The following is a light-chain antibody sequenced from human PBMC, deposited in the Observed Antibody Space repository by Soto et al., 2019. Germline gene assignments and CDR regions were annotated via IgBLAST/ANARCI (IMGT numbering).Light chain of an antibody. CDR1: QSVASPY. J-gene: IGKJ1*01. CDR2: GAS. V-gene: IGKV3-20*01. Sequence: EIVLTQSPGTLSLSPGERATLFCGASQSVASPYLAWYQQKPGQPPRLLIYGASSRATGIPDRFSASGSGTDFSLTISRLEPEDFAVYYCQQYGNSPETFGQGTKVEIK. CDR3: QQYGNSPET.